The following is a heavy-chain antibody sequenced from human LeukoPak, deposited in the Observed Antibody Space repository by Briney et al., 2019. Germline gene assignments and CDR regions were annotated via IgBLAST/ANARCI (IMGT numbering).Heavy chain of an antibody. V-gene: IGHV4-4*07. Sequence: SETLSLTCTVSGGSIKSYYWSWIRQPAGEGLEWLGHIYASGTTNYNPSLNSRVTMSVDTSKNQFSLRLASVTAADTAVYCCARVADRFGYNYGIDEYFDYWGQGTLVTVSS. J-gene: IGHJ4*02. CDR1: GGSIKSYY. CDR3: ARVADRFGYNYGIDEYFDY. D-gene: IGHD5-18*01. CDR2: IYASGTT.